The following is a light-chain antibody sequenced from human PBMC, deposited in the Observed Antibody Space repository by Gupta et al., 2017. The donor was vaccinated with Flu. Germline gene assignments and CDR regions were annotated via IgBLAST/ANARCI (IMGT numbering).Light chain of an antibody. V-gene: IGLV3-19*01. CDR2: GKN. CDR1: SLRSYY. CDR3: SSRESSGNNQRV. Sequence: SSELTQDPALSVALGQTVRITCQGDSLRSYYASWFQQKPGQAAVLVIYGKNNRPSGIPDGFSGSSSGNTASLTITGAQAEDEAAYYCSSRESSGNNQRVFGGGTKLTVL. J-gene: IGLJ2*01.